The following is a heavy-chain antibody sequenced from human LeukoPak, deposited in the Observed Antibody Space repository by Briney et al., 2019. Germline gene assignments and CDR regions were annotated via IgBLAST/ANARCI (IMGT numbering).Heavy chain of an antibody. D-gene: IGHD3-16*02. CDR1: GFTVSSNY. J-gene: IGHJ3*02. Sequence: GGSLRLSCAASGFTVSSNYMSWVRQAPGKGLEWVSVIYSGGSTYYADSVKGRFTISRDNSKNTLYLQMNSLRAEDTAVYYCAKDRAGYRYDAFDIWGQGTMVTVSS. V-gene: IGHV3-53*05. CDR2: IYSGGST. CDR3: AKDRAGYRYDAFDI.